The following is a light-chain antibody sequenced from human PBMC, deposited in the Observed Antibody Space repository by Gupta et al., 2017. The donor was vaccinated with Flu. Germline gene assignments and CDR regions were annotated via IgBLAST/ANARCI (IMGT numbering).Light chain of an antibody. CDR2: DNN. V-gene: IGLV1-51*01. CDR3: GAEDSTINVCV. CDR1: SSKIGNND. J-gene: IGLJ3*02. Sequence: VSNSCSGTSSKIGNNDVSWSQQLSGPAPKLLIYDNNKRPAGSPDRFSGSQSGTSATLAITGLQTGDEADYYCGAEDSTINVCVFGGGTKVTVL.